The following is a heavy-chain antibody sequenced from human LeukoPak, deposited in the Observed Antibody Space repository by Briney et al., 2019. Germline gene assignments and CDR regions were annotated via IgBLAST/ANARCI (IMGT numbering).Heavy chain of an antibody. J-gene: IGHJ4*02. D-gene: IGHD5-18*01. CDR3: ARHYGYGYGPDY. Sequence: PSETLSFTCTVSGGSISTYYWSWIRQPPGKGLEWIGYVYYSGSTSYNPSLKSRVIISVDTSKNEFSLNVSSVTAADTAVYYCARHYGYGYGPDYWGQGTLVTVSS. CDR1: GGSISTYY. V-gene: IGHV4-59*08. CDR2: VYYSGST.